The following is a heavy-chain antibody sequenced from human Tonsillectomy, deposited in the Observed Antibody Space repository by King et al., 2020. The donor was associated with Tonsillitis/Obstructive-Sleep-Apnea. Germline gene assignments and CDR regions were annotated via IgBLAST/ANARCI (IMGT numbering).Heavy chain of an antibody. D-gene: IGHD3-3*01. CDR3: ARGPSTIFGVAAPFFDY. V-gene: IGHV3-7*01. CDR1: GFTFGSYW. CDR2: IKQDGSEK. J-gene: IGHJ4*02. Sequence: VQLVESGGGLVQPGGSLRLSCAASGFTFGSYWMSWVRQAPGKGLEGVANIKQDGSEKYYVDSVKGRFTISRDNAKNSLYLQMNSLRAEDTAVYYCARGPSTIFGVAAPFFDYWGQGTLVTVSS.